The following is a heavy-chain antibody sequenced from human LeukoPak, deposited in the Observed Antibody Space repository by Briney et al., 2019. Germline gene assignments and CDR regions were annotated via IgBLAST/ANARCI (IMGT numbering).Heavy chain of an antibody. V-gene: IGHV4-4*02. CDR1: DGSITDNW. CDR3: ARRRGSNIGTFDY. D-gene: IGHD3-10*01. J-gene: IGHJ4*02. CDR2: IFHSGGT. Sequence: SETLSLTCAVSDGSITDNWWSWVRQPPGKGLEWIGEIFHSGGTNYNPSLKSRVTISIDTSKNQLSLNLNSVSAADTAVYYCARRRGSNIGTFDYWGQGSLVTVSS.